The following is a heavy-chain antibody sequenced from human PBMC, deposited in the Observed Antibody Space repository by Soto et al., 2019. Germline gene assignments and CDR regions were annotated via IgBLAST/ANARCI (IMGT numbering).Heavy chain of an antibody. Sequence: QVQLVQSGAEVKKPGSSVKVSCKASGGTFSSYTISWVRQAPGQGLEWMGRIIPILGIANYAQKFQGRVTITADKSTSTAYMELSSLRCEDTAVYYCARDGYSYAPGFDPWGQGTLVTVSS. V-gene: IGHV1-69*08. D-gene: IGHD5-18*01. CDR2: IIPILGIA. CDR1: GGTFSSYT. J-gene: IGHJ5*02. CDR3: ARDGYSYAPGFDP.